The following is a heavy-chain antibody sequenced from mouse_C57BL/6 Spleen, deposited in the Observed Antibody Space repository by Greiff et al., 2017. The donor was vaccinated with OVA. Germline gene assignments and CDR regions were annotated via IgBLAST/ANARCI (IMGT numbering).Heavy chain of an antibody. J-gene: IGHJ4*01. CDR3: ARTYDGPLYAMDD. CDR1: GYTFTDYY. V-gene: IGHV1-26*01. CDR2: INPNNGGT. Sequence: EVQLQQSGPELVKPGASVKISCKASGYTFTDYYMNWVKQSHGKSLEWIGDINPNNGGTSYNQKFKGKATLTVDKSSSTAYMELRSLTSEDSAVYYCARTYDGPLYAMDDWGQGTSVTVSS. D-gene: IGHD2-14*01.